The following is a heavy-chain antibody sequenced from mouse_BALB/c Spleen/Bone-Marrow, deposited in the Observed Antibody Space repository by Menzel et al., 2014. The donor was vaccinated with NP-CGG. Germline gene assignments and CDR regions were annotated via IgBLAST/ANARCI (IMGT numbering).Heavy chain of an antibody. CDR2: INPSTGYT. CDR3: ARNYDYDGWYYAMDY. J-gene: IGHJ4*01. Sequence: QVQLQQSGAELAKPGASVKMSCKASGYNFISYWMHWVKQRPGQGLEWIGYINPSTGYTEYNQKFKDKATLTADKSSSKAYMQLSSLTSEDSAVYYCARNYDYDGWYYAMDYWGQGTSVTVSS. D-gene: IGHD2-4*01. CDR1: GYNFISYW. V-gene: IGHV1-7*01.